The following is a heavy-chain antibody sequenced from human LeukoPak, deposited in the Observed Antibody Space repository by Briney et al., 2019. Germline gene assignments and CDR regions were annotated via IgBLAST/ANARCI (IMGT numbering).Heavy chain of an antibody. CDR1: GGSIRSYY. CDR3: AREATKLTHPYFDY. Sequence: SETLSLTCTVSGGSIRSYYWSWIRQPAGKGLEWIGRIYTSGSTNYNPSLKSRATMSVDTSKNQFSLNLSSVTAADTAVYYCAREATKLTHPYFDYWGQGTLVTVSS. V-gene: IGHV4-4*07. CDR2: IYTSGST. J-gene: IGHJ4*02. D-gene: IGHD1-1*01.